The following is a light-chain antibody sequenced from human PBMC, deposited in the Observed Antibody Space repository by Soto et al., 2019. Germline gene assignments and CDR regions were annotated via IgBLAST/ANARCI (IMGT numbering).Light chain of an antibody. J-gene: IGLJ2*01. V-gene: IGLV4-60*03. Sequence: QPVLTQSSSASASLGSSVKLTCTLSSGHRSYIIAWHQQQPGKAPRYLMKLEGSGSYNKGSGVPDRFSGSSSGADRYLTMSNLQSEDEADHYCETWDGNIRVFGGGTKVTVL. CDR3: ETWDGNIRV. CDR2: LEGSGSY. CDR1: SGHRSYI.